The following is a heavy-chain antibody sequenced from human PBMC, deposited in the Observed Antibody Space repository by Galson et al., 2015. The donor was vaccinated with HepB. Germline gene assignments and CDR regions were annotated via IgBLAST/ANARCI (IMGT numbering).Heavy chain of an antibody. J-gene: IGHJ6*02. Sequence: SLRLSCAASGFNFSGYWMNWVRQAPGKGLEWVADIHEDGSEKYYVDSVKGRFTISRDNAKKSLYLQMHSLRAGDTGVYYCASGLMDPWGQGTTVTVSS. CDR3: ASGLMDP. CDR1: GFNFSGYW. V-gene: IGHV3-7*03. CDR2: IHEDGSEK.